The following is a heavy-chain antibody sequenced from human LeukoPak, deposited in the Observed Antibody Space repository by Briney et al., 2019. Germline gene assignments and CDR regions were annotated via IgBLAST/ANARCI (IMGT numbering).Heavy chain of an antibody. CDR3: AKKLGFIPQFDY. CDR2: ISDSSRTT. V-gene: IGHV3-23*01. J-gene: IGHJ4*02. Sequence: GGSLRLTCDVSGFTFSTDAMTWVRQAPGKGLEWVSSISDSSRTTYYADSVQGRFTISRDNSRNTVYLQMNSLRVEDTAFYYCAKKLGFIPQFDYWSQGTLVAVSS. CDR1: GFTFSTDA. D-gene: IGHD6-13*01.